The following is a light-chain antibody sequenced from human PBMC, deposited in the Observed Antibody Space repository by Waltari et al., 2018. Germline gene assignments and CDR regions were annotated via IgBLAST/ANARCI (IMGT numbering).Light chain of an antibody. Sequence: QSVLKPPASVSGSPGHRVTISCTGSRSNIGAGYDVYGYQQLPGDAPNLLTYGNTNRPSGVPDRVSGSKSGTSASLAITGLRADDEADYYCQSYDSSLGGSVFGGGTKLTIL. J-gene: IGLJ2*01. V-gene: IGLV1-40*01. CDR3: QSYDSSLGGSV. CDR1: RSNIGAGYD. CDR2: GNT.